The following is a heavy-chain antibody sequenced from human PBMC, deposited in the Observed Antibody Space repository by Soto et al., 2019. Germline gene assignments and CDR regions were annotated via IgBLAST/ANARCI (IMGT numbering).Heavy chain of an antibody. CDR1: GGSISSGGYY. CDR2: IYYSGST. Sequence: LCGGSISSGGYYWSWIRQHPGKGLEWIGYIYYSGSTYYNPSLKSRVTISVDTSKNQFSLKLSSVTAADTAVYYCAREPFDPNYYYGMDVWGQGTTVTVSS. V-gene: IGHV4-31*02. CDR3: AREPFDPNYYYGMDV. J-gene: IGHJ6*02. D-gene: IGHD3-9*01.